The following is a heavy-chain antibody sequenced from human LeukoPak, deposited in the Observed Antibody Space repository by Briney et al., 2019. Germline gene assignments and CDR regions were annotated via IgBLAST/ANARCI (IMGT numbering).Heavy chain of an antibody. D-gene: IGHD1-26*01. CDR3: ARLHWGNSGRYLDY. Sequence: GESLKISCKGSGYRFATYWIGWVRQMPGKGLEWMGIIYPGDSDTRYSPSFQGQVTISGDKSISTAYLQWSTLKASDTAMYYCARLHWGNSGRYLDYWGQGTLVTVSS. CDR1: GYRFATYW. CDR2: IYPGDSDT. J-gene: IGHJ4*02. V-gene: IGHV5-51*01.